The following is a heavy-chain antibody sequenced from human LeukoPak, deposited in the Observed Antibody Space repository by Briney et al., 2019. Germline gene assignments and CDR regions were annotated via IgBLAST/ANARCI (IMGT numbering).Heavy chain of an antibody. CDR1: GDSISSSNYFY. J-gene: IGHJ3*01. CDR2: ISYSGST. D-gene: IGHD3-22*01. V-gene: IGHV4-61*05. Sequence: PSETLSLTCTVSGDSISSSNYFYWDWIRQPPGKELEWIGYISYSGSTYYNPSLKGRVTISIDTSKTHFSLDLSSVTAADTALYYCARQHDSSGPMAFHVWGQGTMVTVSS. CDR3: ARQHDSSGPMAFHV.